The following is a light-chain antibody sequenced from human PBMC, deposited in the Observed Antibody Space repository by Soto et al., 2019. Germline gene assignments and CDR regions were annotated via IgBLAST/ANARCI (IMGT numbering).Light chain of an antibody. J-gene: IGLJ3*02. V-gene: IGLV1-40*01. CDR2: GNS. Sequence: QAVLTQPPSVSGAPGQTVTISCTGSSSNIGAGFDVHWYQQLPGTAPKVFIYGNSNRPSGVPDRFSGSKSGTSASLAITGLQAEDEADYDCQSYDTSLRDWVFGGGTKLTVL. CDR1: SSNIGAGFD. CDR3: QSYDTSLRDWV.